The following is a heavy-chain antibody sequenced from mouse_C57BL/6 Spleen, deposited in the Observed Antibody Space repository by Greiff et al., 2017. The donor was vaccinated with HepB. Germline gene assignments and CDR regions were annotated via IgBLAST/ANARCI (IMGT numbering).Heavy chain of an antibody. J-gene: IGHJ4*01. CDR3: ARARSYAMDY. CDR2: INPSTGGT. CDR1: GYSFTGYY. D-gene: IGHD3-1*01. V-gene: IGHV1-43*01. Sequence: EVKLQESGPELVKPGASVKISCKASGYSFTGYYMHWVKQSSEKSLEWIGEINPSTGGTSYNQKFKGKATLTVDKSSSTAYMQLNSLTSEDSAVYYCARARSYAMDYWGQGTSVTVSS.